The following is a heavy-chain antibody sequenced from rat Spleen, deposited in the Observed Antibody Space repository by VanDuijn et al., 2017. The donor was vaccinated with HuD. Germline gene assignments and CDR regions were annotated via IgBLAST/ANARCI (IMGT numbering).Heavy chain of an antibody. CDR1: GFSLTGYS. CDR3: ARGERTPDY. V-gene: IGHV2-8*01. Sequence: QVQLTESGPGLVQPSQTLSLTCTVSGFSLTGYSVYWVRQPSGKGLEWMGRMRYNGDTSYNSVFKSRLSISRDTSKSQVFLKMNSLQTEDSGTYYCARGERTPDYWGQGVMVTVSS. CDR2: MRYNGDT. J-gene: IGHJ2*01.